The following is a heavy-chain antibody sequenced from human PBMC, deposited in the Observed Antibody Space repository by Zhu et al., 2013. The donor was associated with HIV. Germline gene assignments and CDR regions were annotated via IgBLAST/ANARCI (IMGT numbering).Heavy chain of an antibody. CDR3: ARPGKTSGWYVYWFDV. D-gene: IGHD6-19*01. CDR1: GYTFSNYD. Sequence: QVQLVQSAAEVKKPGASVKVSCKASGYTFSNYDINWVRQAPGQGLEWMGWMNPKSGNSGYAQKFQGRVTMTRDASTDTAYMDLSSLRFEDSAMYYCARPGKTSGWYVYWFDVWGQGTLLTVXS. V-gene: IGHV1-8*02. CDR2: MNPKSGNS. J-gene: IGHJ5*02.